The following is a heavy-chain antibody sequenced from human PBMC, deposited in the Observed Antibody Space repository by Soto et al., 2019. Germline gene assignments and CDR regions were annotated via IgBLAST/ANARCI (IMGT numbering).Heavy chain of an antibody. D-gene: IGHD3-10*01. J-gene: IGHJ6*02. CDR1: GFTFSSYA. Sequence: GGSLRLSCAASGFTFSSYAMSWVRQAPGKGLEWVSAISGSGGSTYYADSVKGRFTISKDNSKNTLYLQMNSLRAEDTAVYYCAKTSSTGFGEYRLAHYYYYGMDVWGQGTTVTVSS. CDR3: AKTSSTGFGEYRLAHYYYYGMDV. V-gene: IGHV3-23*01. CDR2: ISGSGGST.